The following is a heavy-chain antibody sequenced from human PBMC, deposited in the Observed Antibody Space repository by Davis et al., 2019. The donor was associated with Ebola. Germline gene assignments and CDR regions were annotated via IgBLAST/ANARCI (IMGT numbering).Heavy chain of an antibody. CDR3: ARKDFGDYAYSDY. D-gene: IGHD4-17*01. J-gene: IGHJ4*02. CDR2: IKSDVSYI. Sequence: GGSLRLSCAASGFTFTSFDMNWVRQPPGGGLEWVASIKSDVSYIYYAASVRGRFTVSRDNAKNSLYLQMTSLKVEDSAVYFCARKDFGDYAYSDYWGQGTLVTVSS. V-gene: IGHV3-21*01. CDR1: GFTFTSFD.